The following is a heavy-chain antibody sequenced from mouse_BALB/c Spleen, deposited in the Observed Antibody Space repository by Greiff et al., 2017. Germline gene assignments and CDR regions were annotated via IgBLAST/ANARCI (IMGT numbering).Heavy chain of an antibody. CDR2: ISYSGST. CDR1: GYSITSDYA. Sequence: EVKLVESGPGLVKPSQSLSLTCTVTGYSITSDYAWNWIRQFPGNKLEWMGYISYSGSTSYNPSLKSRISITRDTSKNQFFLQLNSVTTEDTATYYCARGHYRYLYAMDYWGQGTSVTVSS. V-gene: IGHV3-2*02. D-gene: IGHD2-14*01. CDR3: ARGHYRYLYAMDY. J-gene: IGHJ4*01.